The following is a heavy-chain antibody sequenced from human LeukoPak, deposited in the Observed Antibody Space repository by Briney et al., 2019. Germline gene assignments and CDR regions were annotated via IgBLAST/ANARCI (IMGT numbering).Heavy chain of an antibody. CDR2: ISSSSSYI. D-gene: IGHD6-13*01. V-gene: IGHV3-21*01. J-gene: IGHJ4*02. CDR1: GFTFSSYG. Sequence: GGSLRLSCAASGFTFSSYGMHWVRQAPGKGLEWVSSISSSSSYIYYADSVKGRFTISRDNAKNSLYLQMNSLRAEDTAVYYCAREGVAAAGKRGFDYWGQGTLVTVSS. CDR3: AREGVAAAGKRGFDY.